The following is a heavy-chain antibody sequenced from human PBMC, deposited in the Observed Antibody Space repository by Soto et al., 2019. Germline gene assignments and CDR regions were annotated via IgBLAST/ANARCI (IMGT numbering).Heavy chain of an antibody. J-gene: IGHJ6*02. CDR3: AKASNSGDPSDV. V-gene: IGHV3-23*01. CDR2: ISGTGGST. D-gene: IGHD3-10*01. CDR1: GFTFSSCT. Sequence: GGSLRLSCAASGFTFSSCTMSWVRQAPGKGLEWVSAISGTGGSTYFADSVKGRFTISRDNSRNTLYLQMNSLRADDTAVYYCAKASNSGDPSDVWGQGTTVTVYS.